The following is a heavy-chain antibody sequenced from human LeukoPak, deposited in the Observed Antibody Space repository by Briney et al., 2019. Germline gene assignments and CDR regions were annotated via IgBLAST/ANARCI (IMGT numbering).Heavy chain of an antibody. D-gene: IGHD3-10*01. V-gene: IGHV1-46*01. CDR2: INPSGGST. Sequence: ASVKVSCKASGYTFTSYYMHWVRQAPGQGLEWMGLINPSGGSTSYAQKFQGRVTMTRDTSTSTVYMELSSLRSEDTAVYYCARASGMTTEFDYWGQGALVTVSS. CDR3: ARASGMTTEFDY. J-gene: IGHJ4*02. CDR1: GYTFTSYY.